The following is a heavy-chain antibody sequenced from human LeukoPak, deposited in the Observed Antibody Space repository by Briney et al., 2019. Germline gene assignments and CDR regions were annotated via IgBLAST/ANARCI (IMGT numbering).Heavy chain of an antibody. Sequence: GGSLRLSCAASGFTFSSYGMHWVRQAPGKGLEWVAFIRYDGSNKYYADSVKGRFTISRDNSKNTLYLQMNSLRTEDTAVYYCAKDRTGGYCSSTSSLCAFDYWGQGTLVTASS. V-gene: IGHV3-30*02. CDR3: AKDRTGGYCSSTSSLCAFDY. CDR2: IRYDGSNK. CDR1: GFTFSSYG. J-gene: IGHJ4*02. D-gene: IGHD2-2*01.